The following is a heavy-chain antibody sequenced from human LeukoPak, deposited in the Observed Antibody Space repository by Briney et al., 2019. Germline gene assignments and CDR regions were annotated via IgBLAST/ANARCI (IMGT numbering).Heavy chain of an antibody. CDR1: GFILSSYA. Sequence: GGSLRLSCAASGFILSSYALSWVRQAPGKGLECVSSISGVGDLAYYADSVKGRFTTSRDNSKTTLYLEMNSMRAEDEAKYYCSKSWLLVAGNWFFYFDAWGRGALVTVSS. V-gene: IGHV3-23*01. CDR3: SKSWLLVAGNWFFYFDA. J-gene: IGHJ4*02. D-gene: IGHD2-8*02. CDR2: ISGVGDLA.